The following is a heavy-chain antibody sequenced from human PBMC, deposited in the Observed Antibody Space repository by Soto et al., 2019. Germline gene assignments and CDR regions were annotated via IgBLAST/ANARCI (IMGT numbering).Heavy chain of an antibody. D-gene: IGHD2-2*01. J-gene: IGHJ4*02. Sequence: QVQLVQSGAEEKKPGASVKVSCKASGYTFTSYAMHWVRQAPGQRLEWMGWINAGNGNTKYSQKFQGRVTITTDTSASTAYMELSSLISEDTAVYYCARGSGVVVTDWGQGTLVTVSS. CDR2: INAGNGNT. CDR1: GYTFTSYA. CDR3: ARGSGVVVTD. V-gene: IGHV1-3*05.